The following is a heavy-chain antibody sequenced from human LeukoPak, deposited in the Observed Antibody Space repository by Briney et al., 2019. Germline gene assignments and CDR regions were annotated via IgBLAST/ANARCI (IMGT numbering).Heavy chain of an antibody. V-gene: IGHV3-33*01. CDR2: IWYDDSNK. J-gene: IGHJ6*02. D-gene: IGHD3-3*01. CDR1: GFTFSSFG. CDR3: ARDLEGISGRDV. Sequence: GGSLRLSCAASGFTFSSFGMHWVRPAPGKGLVWVAVIWYDDSNKYYADSVKGRFTVSRDNAKNSLYLQMNSLRAEDTAVYYCARDLEGISGRDVWGQGTAVTVSS.